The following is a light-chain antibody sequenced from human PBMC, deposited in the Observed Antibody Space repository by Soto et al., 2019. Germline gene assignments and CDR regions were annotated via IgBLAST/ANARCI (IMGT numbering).Light chain of an antibody. Sequence: IVLTQSPVTLSVSPGDRATLSCRASQSVGSNLAWYQQRPGRPPSLLIYGVSTRATGISARFSGSGSGTEFTLTISSLQSEDFAVYYCQHYSNWPAFGQGTRLDIK. V-gene: IGKV3-15*01. CDR3: QHYSNWPA. CDR2: GVS. J-gene: IGKJ5*01. CDR1: QSVGSN.